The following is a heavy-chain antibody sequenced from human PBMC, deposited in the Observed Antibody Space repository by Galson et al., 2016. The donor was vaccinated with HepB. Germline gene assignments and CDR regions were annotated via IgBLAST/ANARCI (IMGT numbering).Heavy chain of an antibody. D-gene: IGHD4-23*01. CDR1: GFTFDDYG. CDR2: ISWNSGRI. CDR3: AKDKWASAVADFDY. J-gene: IGHJ4*02. Sequence: SLRLSCAASGFTFDDYGMHWVRRAPGKGLEWVSGISWNSGRIGYADSVKGRFTISRDNAKNSLYLQMNSLRAEDTALYYCAKDKWASAVADFDYWGQGTLVTVSS. V-gene: IGHV3-9*01.